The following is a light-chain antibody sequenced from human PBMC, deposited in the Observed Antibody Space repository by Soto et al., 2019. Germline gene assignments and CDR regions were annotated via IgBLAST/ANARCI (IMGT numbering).Light chain of an antibody. J-gene: IGLJ1*01. CDR3: SSYSISTAYL. CDR2: EVT. V-gene: IGLV2-14*01. CDR1: SSDVGAYNY. Sequence: QSALTQPASVSGSPGQSITISCTGTSSDVGAYNYVSWYQHHPGKVPKLLIYEVTNRPSGVSYRFSGSKSGNTASLTISGLQAEDEADYFCSSYSISTAYLFGTGTKVTVL.